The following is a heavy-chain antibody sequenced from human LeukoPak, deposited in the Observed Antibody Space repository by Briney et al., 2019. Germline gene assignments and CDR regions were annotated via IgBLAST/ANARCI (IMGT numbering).Heavy chain of an antibody. CDR3: ARGGNGWYCDY. CDR1: GYTFTNYG. J-gene: IGHJ4*02. V-gene: IGHV1-18*04. D-gene: IGHD6-19*01. CDR2: IGAYNGNT. Sequence: ASVKVSCKASGYTFTNYGITWVRQAPGQGLEWMGWIGAYNGNTNYAQKLQGRVTMTTDTSTSTAYMELRSLRSDDTAVYFCARGGNGWYCDYWGQGTLVTVSS.